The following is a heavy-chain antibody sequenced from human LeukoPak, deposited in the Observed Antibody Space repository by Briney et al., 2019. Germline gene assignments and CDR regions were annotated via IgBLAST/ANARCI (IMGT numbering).Heavy chain of an antibody. CDR2: ISGSGGST. CDR1: GFTVSSNY. Sequence: GGSLRLSCAASGFTVSSNYMSWVRQAPGKGLEWVSAISGSGGSTYYADSVKGRFTISRDNSKNTLYLQMNSLRAEDTAVYYCAKGYFYYDSSGYATFDYWGQGTLVTVSS. J-gene: IGHJ4*02. V-gene: IGHV3-23*01. D-gene: IGHD3-22*01. CDR3: AKGYFYYDSSGYATFDY.